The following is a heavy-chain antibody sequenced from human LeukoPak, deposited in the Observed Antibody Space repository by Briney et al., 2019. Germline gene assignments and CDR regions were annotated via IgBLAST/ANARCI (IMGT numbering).Heavy chain of an antibody. J-gene: IGHJ4*02. Sequence: AASVKVSCKASGYTFTSYAMHWVRQAPGQRLEWMGWINAGNGNTKYSQKFQGRVTITRDTSASTAYMELSSLRAEDTAVYYCARDGYYDFWSGYYSFDYWGQGTLVTVSS. D-gene: IGHD3-3*01. CDR1: GYTFTSYA. CDR2: INAGNGNT. V-gene: IGHV1-3*01. CDR3: ARDGYYDFWSGYYSFDY.